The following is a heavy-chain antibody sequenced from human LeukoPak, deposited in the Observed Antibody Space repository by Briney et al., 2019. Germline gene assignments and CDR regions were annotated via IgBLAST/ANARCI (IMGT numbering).Heavy chain of an antibody. D-gene: IGHD3-10*01. CDR1: GFTFSSYS. J-gene: IGHJ4*02. CDR2: ISSSSSYI. CDR3: ARDLRTDYGSGSYYFDY. V-gene: IGHV3-21*01. Sequence: GGSLGLSCAASGFTFSSYSMNWVRQAPGKGLEWVSSISSSSSYIYYADSVKGRFTISRDNAKNSLYLQMNSLRAEDTAVYYCARDLRTDYGSGSYYFDYWGQGTLVTVSS.